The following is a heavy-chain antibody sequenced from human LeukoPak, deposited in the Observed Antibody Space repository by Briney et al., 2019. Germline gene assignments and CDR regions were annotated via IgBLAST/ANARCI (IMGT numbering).Heavy chain of an antibody. CDR2: ISYDGSNK. CDR3: AKSREMATIDDYFDY. Sequence: GRSLRLSCAASGFTFSNYGMHWVRQAPGKGLEWVAVISYDGSNKNYADSAKGRFTISRDNSKNTLYLQMNSLRVEDTAVYYCAKSREMATIDDYFDYWGQGTLVTVSS. V-gene: IGHV3-30*18. CDR1: GFTFSNYG. J-gene: IGHJ4*02. D-gene: IGHD5-24*01.